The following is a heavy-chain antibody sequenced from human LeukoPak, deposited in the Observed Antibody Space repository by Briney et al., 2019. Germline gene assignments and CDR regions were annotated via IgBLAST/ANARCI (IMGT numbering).Heavy chain of an antibody. Sequence: PGGSLRLSCAASGFTFSDLYMDWVRQALGKGLEWVGRTRNKPNSYTTEYAASVKGRFTISRDDSKNSLFLQMNSLKTEDTAVYYCVRDFYESSGSTYYFDYWGQRTLVTVSS. CDR1: GFTFSDLY. D-gene: IGHD3-22*01. CDR2: TRNKPNSYTT. J-gene: IGHJ4*02. V-gene: IGHV3-72*01. CDR3: VRDFYESSGSTYYFDY.